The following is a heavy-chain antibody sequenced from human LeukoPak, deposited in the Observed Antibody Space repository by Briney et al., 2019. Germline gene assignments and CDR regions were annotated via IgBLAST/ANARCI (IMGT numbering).Heavy chain of an antibody. CDR2: TNTDGSTT. V-gene: IGHV3-74*01. J-gene: IGHJ4*02. CDR1: GFTFSSYS. Sequence: GGSLRLSCAASGFTFSSYSMNWVRQAPGKGPVWVSRTNTDGSTTNYADSVKGRFTISRDNAKNTVYLQMNSLRAEDTAVYYCARARDLDDSSGYSFDYWGQGILVTVSS. CDR3: ARARDLDDSSGYSFDY. D-gene: IGHD3-22*01.